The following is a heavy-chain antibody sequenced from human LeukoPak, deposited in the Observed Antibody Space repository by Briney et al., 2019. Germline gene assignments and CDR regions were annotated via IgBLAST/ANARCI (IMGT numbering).Heavy chain of an antibody. V-gene: IGHV4-31*03. J-gene: IGHJ5*02. CDR1: GGSISSGDYY. CDR2: IYYSGIT. CDR3: ARRGGGLWFDP. D-gene: IGHD3-16*01. Sequence: SETLSLTCTVSGGSISSGDYYWGWIRQYSGKGLEWIGYIYYSGITYYNPSLKSRVTISVDTSKNQFSLQLTSVTAAETAVYYCARRGGGLWFDPWGQGTLVTVSS.